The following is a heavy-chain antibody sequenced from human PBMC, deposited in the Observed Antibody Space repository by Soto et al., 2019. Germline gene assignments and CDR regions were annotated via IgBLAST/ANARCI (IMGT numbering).Heavy chain of an antibody. CDR1: GGTFSNYA. J-gene: IGHJ5*02. D-gene: IGHD6-13*01. CDR3: ERDNPYTNSFVNWFHH. CDR2: LIPVFGTV. V-gene: IGHV1-69*01. Sequence: QVRLVQSGAEVKKPGSSVKVSCKASGGTFSNYAITWLRLAPGQGLEWLGGLIPVFGTVNYAQKFQGRVTITADESTSSDYMELNRVRSEDTAVYYCERDNPYTNSFVNWFHHWGQRTLVIVS.